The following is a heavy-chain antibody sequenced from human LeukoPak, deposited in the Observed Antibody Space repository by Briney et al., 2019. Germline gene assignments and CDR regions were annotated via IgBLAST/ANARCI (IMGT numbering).Heavy chain of an antibody. J-gene: IGHJ4*02. CDR3: ARLGYYDSSGYYYVFDY. CDR2: ISSDGSDK. CDR1: GFTFSPHA. Sequence: GGSLRLSCAASGFTFSPHAMHWVRQAPGKGLKWVAVISSDGSDKYYADSVQGRFTISRDNSKNTLYLQMNSLRAEDTAVYYCARLGYYDSSGYYYVFDYWGQGTLVTVSS. D-gene: IGHD3-22*01. V-gene: IGHV3-30-3*01.